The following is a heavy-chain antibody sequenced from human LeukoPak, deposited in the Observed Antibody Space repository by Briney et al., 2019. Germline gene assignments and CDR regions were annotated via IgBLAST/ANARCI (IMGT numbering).Heavy chain of an antibody. Sequence: ASVKVSCKASGYSFTIYGINWVRQAPGQGLEWMGWITTYNGNTNYAQKLQGRVTMTTDTSTSTAYMEVRSLRSDDTAVYYCARAHLPYYFDYWGQGTLVTVSS. CDR2: ITTYNGNT. D-gene: IGHD5/OR15-5a*01. CDR1: GYSFTIYG. V-gene: IGHV1-18*01. CDR3: ARAHLPYYFDY. J-gene: IGHJ4*02.